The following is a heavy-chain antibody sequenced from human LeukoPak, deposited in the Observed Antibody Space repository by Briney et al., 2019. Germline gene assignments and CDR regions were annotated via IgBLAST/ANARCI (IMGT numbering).Heavy chain of an antibody. J-gene: IGHJ6*03. CDR1: GFTVSNKY. CDR3: ARLRGGYYYYMDV. Sequence: GGSLRLSCAASGFTVSNKYMTWVRQAPGKGLEWVSLIYSDGRTYYADSVKGRCTISRDNSKNTLYLQMNSLRVEDTAVYYCARLRGGYYYYMDVWGKGTTVTVSS. CDR2: IYSDGRT. V-gene: IGHV3-53*01. D-gene: IGHD4-17*01.